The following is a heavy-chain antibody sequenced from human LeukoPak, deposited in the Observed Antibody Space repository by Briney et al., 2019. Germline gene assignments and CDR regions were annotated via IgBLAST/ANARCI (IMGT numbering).Heavy chain of an antibody. CDR3: ASLAYCGGDCLPDAFDI. J-gene: IGHJ3*02. D-gene: IGHD2-21*02. CDR1: GYTFTSYG. CDR2: ISAYNGNT. V-gene: IGHV1-18*01. Sequence: ASVKVSCKASGYTFTSYGISWVRQAPGQGLEWMGWISAYNGNTNYAQKLQGRVTMITDTSTSTAYMELRSLRSDDTAVYYCASLAYCGGDCLPDAFDIWGQGTMVTVSS.